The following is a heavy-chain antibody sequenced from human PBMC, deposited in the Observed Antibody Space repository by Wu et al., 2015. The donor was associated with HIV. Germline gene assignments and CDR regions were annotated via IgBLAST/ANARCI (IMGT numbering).Heavy chain of an antibody. Sequence: QVQLVQSGAEVKKPGASVKVSCKISGYTLTELSMHWVRQAPGKGLEWMGGFDPEDGETIYAQKFQGRVTMTEDTSTDTAYMELSSLRSEDTAVYYCATVGCSGGSCYENFDYWGQGTLVTVSS. J-gene: IGHJ4*02. D-gene: IGHD2-15*01. CDR3: ATVGCSGGSCYENFDY. CDR2: FDPEDGET. V-gene: IGHV1-24*01. CDR1: GYTLTELS.